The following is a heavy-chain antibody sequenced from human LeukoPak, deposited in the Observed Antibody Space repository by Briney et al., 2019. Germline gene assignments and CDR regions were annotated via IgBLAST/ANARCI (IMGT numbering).Heavy chain of an antibody. CDR3: ARVPPHCSGGRCYLELDYYYGMDV. J-gene: IGHJ6*02. V-gene: IGHV3-66*02. D-gene: IGHD2-15*01. CDR2: IYSGGST. Sequence: PGGSLRLSCAASGFTVSSNYMSWVRQAPGKGLEWVSVIYSGGSTYYADSVNGRFTISRDNSKNTLYLQMNSLRGGDTAVYYCARVPPHCSGGRCYLELDYYYGMDVWGQGTTVTVSS. CDR1: GFTVSSNY.